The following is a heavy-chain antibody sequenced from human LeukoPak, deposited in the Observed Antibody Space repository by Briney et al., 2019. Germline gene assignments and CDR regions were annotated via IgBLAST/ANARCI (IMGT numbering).Heavy chain of an antibody. D-gene: IGHD6-19*01. J-gene: IGHJ4*02. CDR1: GYTFTGYY. CDR3: ARVGSSGWYYFDY. CDR2: INPNSGGT. V-gene: IGHV1-2*02. Sequence: ASVKVSCKASGYTFTGYYMHWVRQAPGQGLEWMGWINPNSGGTNYARKFQGRVTMTRDTSISTAYMELSRLRSDDTAVYYCARVGSSGWYYFDYWGQGTLVTVSS.